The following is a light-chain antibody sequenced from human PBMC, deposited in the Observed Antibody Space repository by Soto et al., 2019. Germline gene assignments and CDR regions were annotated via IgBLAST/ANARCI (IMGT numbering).Light chain of an antibody. CDR3: QQYGSSPM. CDR2: GAS. Sequence: VLTRSRGIPSFWTGEGAAMSFGASQSASSSYLAWYQQKPGQAPRLLIFGASSRATGIPDRFSGSGSGIDFTLTISRLEPEDFAVYHCQQYGSSPMFGPGTKVDIK. CDR1: QSASSSY. V-gene: IGKV3-20*01. J-gene: IGKJ1*01.